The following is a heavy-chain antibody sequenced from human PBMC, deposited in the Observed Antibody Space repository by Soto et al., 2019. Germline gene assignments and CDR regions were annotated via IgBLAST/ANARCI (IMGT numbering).Heavy chain of an antibody. Sequence: QVQLEESGGGVVQPGKSLRLSCAASGFTFSKYALHWVRQAPGKGLEWVAVISHDETTKYYVDSVKGRFTISRDNSKNTLYLQMDSLRVEDTALYYCARTRNYIVATPPDYWGQGTLVTVSS. CDR2: ISHDETTK. J-gene: IGHJ4*02. D-gene: IGHD5-12*01. CDR1: GFTFSKYA. CDR3: ARTRNYIVATPPDY. V-gene: IGHV3-30-3*01.